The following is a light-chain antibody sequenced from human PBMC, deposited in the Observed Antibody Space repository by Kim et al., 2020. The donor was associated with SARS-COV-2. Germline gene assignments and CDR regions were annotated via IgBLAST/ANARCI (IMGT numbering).Light chain of an antibody. CDR1: QSISSW. CDR2: DAS. Sequence: DIQMTQSPPTFFASVGDRVTITCRASQSISSWLAWYQQKPGKAPKLLIYDASSLESGVPSRFSGSGSGTEFTLTISSLQPDDFATYYCQQYNSYSGYTFGQGTKLEI. V-gene: IGKV1-5*01. CDR3: QQYNSYSGYT. J-gene: IGKJ2*01.